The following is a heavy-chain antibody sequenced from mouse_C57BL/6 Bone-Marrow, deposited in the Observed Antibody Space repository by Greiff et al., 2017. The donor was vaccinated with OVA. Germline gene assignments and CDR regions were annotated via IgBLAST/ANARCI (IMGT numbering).Heavy chain of an antibody. Sequence: QVQLKESGAELVRPGASVKLSCKASGYTFTDYYINWVKQRPGQGLEWIARIYPGSGNTYYNEKFKGKATLTAAKSSSTAYMQLSRLTSEDSAVYFCARTTTVVATSWYFDVWGTGTTVTVSS. D-gene: IGHD1-1*01. CDR3: ARTTTVVATSWYFDV. V-gene: IGHV1-76*01. J-gene: IGHJ1*03. CDR2: IYPGSGNT. CDR1: GYTFTDYY.